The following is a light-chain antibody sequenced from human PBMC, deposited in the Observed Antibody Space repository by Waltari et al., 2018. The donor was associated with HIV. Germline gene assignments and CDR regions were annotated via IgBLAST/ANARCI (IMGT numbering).Light chain of an antibody. CDR1: LLAKKY. Sequence: SYELTQPSSVSVSPGQTARITCSGYLLAKKYARWFQQRPGQAPILVIYKDSERPSGIPERFSGSSSGTTVTVTISGAQVGDEADYYCYSAADNNLAVFRGGTKLTVL. CDR3: YSAADNNLAV. J-gene: IGLJ3*02. V-gene: IGLV3-27*01. CDR2: KDS.